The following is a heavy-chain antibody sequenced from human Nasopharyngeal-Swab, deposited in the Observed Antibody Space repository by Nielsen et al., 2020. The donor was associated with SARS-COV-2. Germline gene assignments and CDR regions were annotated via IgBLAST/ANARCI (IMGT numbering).Heavy chain of an antibody. V-gene: IGHV1-69*04. Sequence: SVKVSCKASGYTFTKYGISWVRQAPGQGLEWMGRIIPILGIANYAQKFQGRVTITADKSTSTAYMELSSLRSEDTAVYYCTRFRGSSWEDDYYYGMDVWGQGTTVTVSS. CDR2: IIPILGIA. J-gene: IGHJ6*02. D-gene: IGHD6-13*01. CDR3: TRFRGSSWEDDYYYGMDV. CDR1: GYTFTKYG.